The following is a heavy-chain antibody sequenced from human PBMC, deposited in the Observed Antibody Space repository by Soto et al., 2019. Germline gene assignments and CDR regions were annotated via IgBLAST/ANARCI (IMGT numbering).Heavy chain of an antibody. Sequence: SETLSLASTVSSRSVSTGSYEWSCVRQPPGKGLEWIGYIYYSGSTNYNPSLKSRVTISVDTSKNQFSLKLSSVTAADTAVYYCARDLGPWLVYNAFDIWGQGIMVTVSS. D-gene: IGHD6-19*01. J-gene: IGHJ3*02. CDR2: IYYSGST. V-gene: IGHV4-61*01. CDR1: SRSVSTGSYE. CDR3: ARDLGPWLVYNAFDI.